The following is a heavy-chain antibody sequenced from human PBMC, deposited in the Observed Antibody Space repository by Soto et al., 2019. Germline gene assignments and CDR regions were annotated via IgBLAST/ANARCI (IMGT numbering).Heavy chain of an antibody. V-gene: IGHV1-69*01. D-gene: IGHD3-22*01. Sequence: QVQLVQSGAEVKKPGSSVKVSCKASGGTFSSYAISWVRQAPGQGLEWMGGIIPIFGTANYAQKFQGRVTITADESTRPAYMELSSLRSEDTAVYYCARPGGVTMIVVEPGAFDIWGQGTMVTVSS. CDR2: IIPIFGTA. CDR1: GGTFSSYA. CDR3: ARPGGVTMIVVEPGAFDI. J-gene: IGHJ3*02.